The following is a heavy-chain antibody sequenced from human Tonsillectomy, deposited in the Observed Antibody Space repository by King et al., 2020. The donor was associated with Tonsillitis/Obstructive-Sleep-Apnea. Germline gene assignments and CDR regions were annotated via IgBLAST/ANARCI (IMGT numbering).Heavy chain of an antibody. D-gene: IGHD3-22*01. CDR3: ARNPVVADAFDI. V-gene: IGHV2-5*02. J-gene: IGHJ3*02. CDR2: IYWDDDK. Sequence: TLQESGPTLVKPTQTLTLTCTFSGFSLSTSGVGVGWIRQPPGKALEWLALIYWDDDKRYSPSLKSRLTITKDTSKNQVVLTMTNMDPVDTATYYCARNPVVADAFDIWGQGTMVTVSS. CDR1: GFSLSTSGVG.